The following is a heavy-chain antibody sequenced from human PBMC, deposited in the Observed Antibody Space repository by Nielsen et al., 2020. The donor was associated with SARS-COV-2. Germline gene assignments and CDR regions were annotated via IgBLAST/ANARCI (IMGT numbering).Heavy chain of an antibody. CDR1: GYTFTGYH. V-gene: IGHV1-2*06. CDR2: INPNSGGT. D-gene: IGHD2-21*01. Sequence: ASVKVSCKASGYTFTGYHIHWVRQAPGQGLEWMGRINPNSGGTDYAQKFQGRVTMTRDTSTSTVYMELSSLRSEDTAVYYCAKSNPPLWHWYFDLWGRGTLVTVSS. CDR3: AKSNPPLWHWYFDL. J-gene: IGHJ2*01.